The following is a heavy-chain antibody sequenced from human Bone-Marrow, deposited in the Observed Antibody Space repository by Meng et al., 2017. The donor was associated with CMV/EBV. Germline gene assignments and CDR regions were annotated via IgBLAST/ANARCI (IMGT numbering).Heavy chain of an antibody. CDR2: ISSSSSTI. D-gene: IGHD3-10*01. J-gene: IGHJ4*02. CDR3: ASGPGVYYFDY. Sequence: GGSLRLSCAASGFTFSSYSMNWVRQAPGKGLEWVSYISSSSSTIYYADSVKGRFTISRDNAKNSLYLQMNSLRAEDTAVYYCASGPGVYYFDYWGQGTLVTVSS. CDR1: GFTFSSYS. V-gene: IGHV3-48*04.